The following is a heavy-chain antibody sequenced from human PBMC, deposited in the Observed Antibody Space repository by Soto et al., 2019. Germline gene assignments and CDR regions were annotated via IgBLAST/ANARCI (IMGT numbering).Heavy chain of an antibody. Sequence: GGSLRLSCAASGFTFSSYGMHWVRQAPGKGLEWVAVISYDGSNKYYADSVKGRFTISRDNSKNTLYLQMNSLRAEDTAVYYCAKDLGEGYYGSGSYGPWFDYWGQGTLVTVSS. CDR2: ISYDGSNK. CDR3: AKDLGEGYYGSGSYGPWFDY. D-gene: IGHD3-10*01. CDR1: GFTFSSYG. J-gene: IGHJ4*02. V-gene: IGHV3-30*18.